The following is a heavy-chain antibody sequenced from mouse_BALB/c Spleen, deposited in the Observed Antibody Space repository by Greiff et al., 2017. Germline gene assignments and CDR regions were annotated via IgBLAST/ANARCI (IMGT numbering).Heavy chain of an antibody. CDR1: GYAFTNYL. Sequence: EVQLQESGAELVRPGTSVKVSCKASGYAFTNYLIEWVKQRPGQGLEWIGAIYPGNSDTSYNQKFKGKAKLTAVTSTSTAYMELSSLTNEDSAVYYCTRDYGSRKAYFDYWGQGTTLTVSS. J-gene: IGHJ2*01. CDR3: TRDYGSRKAYFDY. V-gene: IGHV1-5*01. CDR2: IYPGNSDT. D-gene: IGHD1-1*01.